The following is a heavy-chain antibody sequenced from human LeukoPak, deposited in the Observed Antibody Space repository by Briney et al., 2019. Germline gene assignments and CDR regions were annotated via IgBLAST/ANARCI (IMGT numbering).Heavy chain of an antibody. V-gene: IGHV4-34*01. J-gene: IGHJ5*02. D-gene: IGHD6-6*01. CDR2: INHSGST. Sequence: PSETLSLTCAVYGGSFSGYYWSWIRQPPGKGLEWIGEINHSGSTNYNPSLKSRVTISVDTSKNQFSLKLSSVTAADTAVYYCARGTARFGWFDPWGQGTLVTVSS. CDR3: ARGTARFGWFDP. CDR1: GGSFSGYY.